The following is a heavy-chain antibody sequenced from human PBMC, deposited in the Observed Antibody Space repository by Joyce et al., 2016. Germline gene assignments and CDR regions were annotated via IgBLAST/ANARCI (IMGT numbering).Heavy chain of an antibody. CDR1: GFSFNGYW. CDR2: IYPGYSRT. J-gene: IGHJ4*02. V-gene: IGHV5-51*01. D-gene: IGHD2-21*01. CDR3: ARVISHSHFDT. Sequence: EVQLVQSGAEVQKPGESLTFSCKSSGFSFNGYWLAWVGQVPGKGLEWMGNIYPGYSRTRYSPPCQGQVTISADKSINTAYLHWSTLKASDTAIYYCARVISHSHFDTWGQGTLVTVSS.